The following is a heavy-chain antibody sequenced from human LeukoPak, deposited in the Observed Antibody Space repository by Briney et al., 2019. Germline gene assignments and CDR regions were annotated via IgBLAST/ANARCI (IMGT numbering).Heavy chain of an antibody. CDR2: IIPIFGTA. CDR3: AVSYSRNGNYYYYYYMDV. CDR1: GYTFTSYG. Sequence: ASVKVSCKASGYTFTSYGISWVRQAPGQGLEWMGGIIPIFGTANYAQKFQGRVTITTDESTSTAYMELSSLRSEDTAVYYCAVSYSRNGNYYYYYYMDVWGKGTTVTVSS. J-gene: IGHJ6*03. D-gene: IGHD4-11*01. V-gene: IGHV1-69*05.